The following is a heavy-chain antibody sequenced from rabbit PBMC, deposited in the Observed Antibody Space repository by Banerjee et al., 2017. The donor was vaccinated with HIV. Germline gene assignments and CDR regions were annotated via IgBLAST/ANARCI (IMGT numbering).Heavy chain of an antibody. Sequence: QEQLVESGGGLVKPEGSLTLTCTANGFSFSYRQVMCWVRQDPGKGLEWIACINAVNGNADYANWAKRRFTISKATSTTVALQVTSLTGADTATYFCARGLTGVIGWNFGLGGQGTLITVS. CDR3: ARGLTGVIGWNFGL. CDR1: GFSFSYRQV. J-gene: IGHJ4*01. V-gene: IGHV1S45*01. D-gene: IGHD4-1*01. CDR2: INAVNGNA.